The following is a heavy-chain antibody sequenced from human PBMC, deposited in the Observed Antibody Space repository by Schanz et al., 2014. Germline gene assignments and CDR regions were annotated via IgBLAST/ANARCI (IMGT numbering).Heavy chain of an antibody. CDR3: ARALRHGYCNVVGCQNGGWFDI. D-gene: IGHD2-2*03. J-gene: IGHJ6*02. CDR2: ISSSSMYI. V-gene: IGHV3-21*01. Sequence: EVRLVESGGGLVKPGGSLRLSCAASGFSFSTYGMTWVRQAPGKGLEWVSSISSSSMYIYQADSMRGRFTISRDNAKNSLYLQVNNLSAEDTAVYYCARALRHGYCNVVGCQNGGWFDIWGQGTTVTVS. CDR1: GFSFSTYG.